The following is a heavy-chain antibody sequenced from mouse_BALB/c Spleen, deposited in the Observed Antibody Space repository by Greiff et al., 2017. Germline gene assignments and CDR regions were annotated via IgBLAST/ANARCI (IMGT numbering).Heavy chain of an antibody. CDR2: IYPGSGNT. J-gene: IGHJ4*01. CDR3: ARERDGMDY. Sequence: QVQLQQSGAELVRPGTSVKISCKASGYAFTNYWLGWVKQRPGHGLEWIGDIYPGSGNTYYNEKFKGKATLTADKSSSTAYMQLSSLTSEDSAVYFCARERDGMDYWGQGTSVTVSS. CDR1: GYAFTNYW. D-gene: IGHD2-3*01. V-gene: IGHV1-63*01.